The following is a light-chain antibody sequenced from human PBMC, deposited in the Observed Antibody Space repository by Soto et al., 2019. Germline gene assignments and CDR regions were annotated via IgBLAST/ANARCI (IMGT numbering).Light chain of an antibody. CDR1: QSVRTN. Sequence: EIQMTQSPATLSVSAGERATLSCRASQSVRTNLAWYQQKPGQAPRLLIYGASSRATGIPDRFSGSGSGTDFTLTISSLEPEDFAVYYCQQRSNWPPALTFGGGTKVDIK. CDR2: GAS. CDR3: QQRSNWPPALT. V-gene: IGKV3-11*01. J-gene: IGKJ4*01.